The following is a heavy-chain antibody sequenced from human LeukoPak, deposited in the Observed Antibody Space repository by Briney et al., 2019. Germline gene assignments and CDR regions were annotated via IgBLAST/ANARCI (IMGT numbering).Heavy chain of an antibody. D-gene: IGHD3-22*01. CDR2: IYYSGST. CDR1: GGSISSYY. J-gene: IGHJ3*02. CDR3: ASDSSGYYYDRAFDI. V-gene: IGHV4-59*08. Sequence: SETLSLTCTVSGGSISSYYWSWIRQPPGKGLGWIGYIYYSGSTYYNPSLKSRVTISVDTSKNQFSLKLSSVTAADTAVYYCASDSSGYYYDRAFDIWGQGTMVTVSS.